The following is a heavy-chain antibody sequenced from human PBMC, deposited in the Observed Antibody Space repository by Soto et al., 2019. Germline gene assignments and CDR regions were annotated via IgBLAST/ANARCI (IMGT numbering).Heavy chain of an antibody. J-gene: IGHJ6*02. CDR1: GYTFTSYG. V-gene: IGHV1-18*01. CDR3: ARAYYDFWSGYDYGMDV. D-gene: IGHD3-3*01. Sequence: ASVKVSCKASGYTFTSYGISWVRQAPGQGLEWMGWISAYNGNTNYAQKLQGRVTMTTDTSTSTAYMELRSLRSGDTAVYYCARAYYDFWSGYDYGMDVWGQGTTVTVSS. CDR2: ISAYNGNT.